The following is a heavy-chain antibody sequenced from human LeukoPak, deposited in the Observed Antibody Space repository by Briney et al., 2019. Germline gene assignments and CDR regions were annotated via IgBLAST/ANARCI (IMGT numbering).Heavy chain of an antibody. V-gene: IGHV3-66*01. CDR3: ARGGGDFTMVRGDYFDY. D-gene: IGHD3-10*01. J-gene: IGHJ4*02. Sequence: GGSLRLSCAASGFTVSNNYMSWVRQAPGKGLEWVSIIYSGGSTYYAGSVKGRFTISRDNSKNTLYLQMNSLRPEDTAVYYCARGGGDFTMVRGDYFDYWGQGTLVTVSS. CDR2: IYSGGST. CDR1: GFTVSNNY.